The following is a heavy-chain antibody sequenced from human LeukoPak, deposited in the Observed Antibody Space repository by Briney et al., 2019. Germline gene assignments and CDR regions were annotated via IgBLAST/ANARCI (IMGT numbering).Heavy chain of an antibody. Sequence: GGSLRLSCAASGFTFSNYYMTWVRQAPGKGLEWVANIKQDGSEKYYVESVQGRFTISRDNAKNSLFLQMSGLRVEDTAMYYCASKYPSALDHYWGQGTLVTVSS. CDR3: ASKYPSALDHY. V-gene: IGHV3-7*01. D-gene: IGHD2-2*02. CDR1: GFTFSNYY. CDR2: IKQDGSEK. J-gene: IGHJ4*02.